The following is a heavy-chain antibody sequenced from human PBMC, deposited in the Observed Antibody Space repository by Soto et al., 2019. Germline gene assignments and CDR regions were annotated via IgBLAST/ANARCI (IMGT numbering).Heavy chain of an antibody. V-gene: IGHV5-51*01. CDR3: ARGGRVCLYCYGGSLDSFYF. CDR2: IYPGDSDT. J-gene: IGHJ3*01. CDR1: GYSFTSYW. D-gene: IGHD3-10*01. Sequence: PGESLKISCKGSGYSFTSYWIGWVRQMPGKGLEWMGIIYPGDSDTRYSPSFQGQVTISADKSISTAYLQWSSLKASDTAMYYCARGGRVCLYCYGGSLDSFYFWGQGSMDPVS.